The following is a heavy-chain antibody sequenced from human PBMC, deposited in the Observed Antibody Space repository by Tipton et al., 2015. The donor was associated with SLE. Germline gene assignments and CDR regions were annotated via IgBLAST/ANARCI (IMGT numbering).Heavy chain of an antibody. CDR2: IKPDGSGK. J-gene: IGHJ3*02. CDR3: ARDSLSAPYAFDI. Sequence: GSLRLSCAAPGFTFSSYWLSWVRQAPGKGLKWVANIKPDGSGKYYVDSVKGRFTISRDNAKNLLFLQLDCLRVEDTAVYYCARDSLSAPYAFDIWGRGTMVTVSS. D-gene: IGHD3-16*01. CDR1: GFTFSSYW. V-gene: IGHV3-7*01.